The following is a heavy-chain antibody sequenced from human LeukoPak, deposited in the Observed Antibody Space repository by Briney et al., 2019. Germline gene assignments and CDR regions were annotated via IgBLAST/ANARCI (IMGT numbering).Heavy chain of an antibody. CDR2: IYYSGST. CDR1: GGSISSSSYY. Sequence: SETLSLTCTVSGGSISSSSYYWGWLRQPPGKGLEWLGSIYYSGSTYYNPSLKSRVTISVNTSKNQFSLKLSSVTAADTAVYYCARHVGGLWFGELTAAFDPWGQGTLVTVSS. D-gene: IGHD3-10*01. CDR3: ARHVGGLWFGELTAAFDP. V-gene: IGHV4-39*01. J-gene: IGHJ5*02.